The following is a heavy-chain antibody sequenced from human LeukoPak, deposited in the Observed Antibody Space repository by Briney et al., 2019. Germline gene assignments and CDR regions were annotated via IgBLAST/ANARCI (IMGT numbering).Heavy chain of an antibody. CDR2: VSSSGDNT. CDR3: VKGGWLDN. Sequence: PGGSLRLSCAASGFTFTSYDMNWVRQAPGRGLEWVSGVSSSGDNTHYADSVKGRFTISRDNPDNTLCLQMNSLRAEDTAVYYCVKGGWLDNWGQGTLVTVSS. CDR1: GFTFTSYD. D-gene: IGHD6-19*01. V-gene: IGHV3-23*01. J-gene: IGHJ4*02.